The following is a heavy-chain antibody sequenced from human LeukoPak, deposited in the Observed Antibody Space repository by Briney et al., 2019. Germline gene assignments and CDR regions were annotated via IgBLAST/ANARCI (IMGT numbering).Heavy chain of an antibody. J-gene: IGHJ3*01. CDR3: ARHLEYTTSGKAFDV. D-gene: IGHD3-3*01. CDR1: GGSISSYY. CDR2: IYYTGST. V-gene: IGHV4-59*04. Sequence: PSETLSLTCTVSGGSISSYYWSWIRQPPGKGLEWIGNIYYTGSTYYTSSLKSRVTMSVDTSKNVFSLTLKSLTSADTAVYYCARHLEYTTSGKAFDVWGQGTLVSVSS.